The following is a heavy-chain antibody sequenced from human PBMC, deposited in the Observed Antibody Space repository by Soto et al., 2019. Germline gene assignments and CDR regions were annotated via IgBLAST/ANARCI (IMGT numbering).Heavy chain of an antibody. J-gene: IGHJ6*02. D-gene: IGHD6-13*01. V-gene: IGHV1-3*01. Sequence: GASVKVSCKASGYTFTSYAMHWVRQAPGQRLEWMGWINAGNGNTKYSQKFQGRITITRDTSASTAYMELSSLRSEDTAVYYCARDEGIAAAETIYYYGMDVWGQGTTVTVSS. CDR3: ARDEGIAAAETIYYYGMDV. CDR1: GYTFTSYA. CDR2: INAGNGNT.